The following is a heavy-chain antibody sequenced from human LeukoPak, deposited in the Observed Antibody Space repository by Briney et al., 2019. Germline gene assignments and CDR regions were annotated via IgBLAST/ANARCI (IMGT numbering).Heavy chain of an antibody. J-gene: IGHJ4*02. CDR2: IYYSGST. V-gene: IGHV4-39*01. CDR3: ARHGSGIAVAEGVWVY. CDR1: GGSISSSSYY. D-gene: IGHD6-19*01. Sequence: SETLSLTCTVSGGSISSSSYYWGWIRQPPGKGLEWIGSIYYSGSTYYNPSLKSRVTISVDTSKNQFSLKLSSVTAADAAVYYCARHGSGIAVAEGVWVYWGQGTLVTVSS.